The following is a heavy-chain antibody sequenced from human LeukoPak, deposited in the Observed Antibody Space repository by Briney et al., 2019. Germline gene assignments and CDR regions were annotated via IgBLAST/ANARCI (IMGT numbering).Heavy chain of an antibody. CDR1: GYTFTSYD. D-gene: IGHD6-6*01. CDR2: MNPNSGNT. CDR3: ARFGSSSRVGYYYYMDV. V-gene: IGHV1-8*01. J-gene: IGHJ6*03. Sequence: GASVKVSCKASGYTFTSYDINWVRRATGQGLEWMGWMNPNSGNTGYAQKFQGRVTMTRNTSISTAYMELSSLRSEDTAVYYCARFGSSSRVGYYYYMDVWGKGTTVTVSS.